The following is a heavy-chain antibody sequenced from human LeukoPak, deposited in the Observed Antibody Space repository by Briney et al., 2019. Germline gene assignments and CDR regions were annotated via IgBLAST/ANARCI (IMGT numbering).Heavy chain of an antibody. CDR1: YGSISGYF. J-gene: IGHJ6*03. Sequence: PSETLSLTCTLPYGSISGYFWSWVRQTAGKGLEWIGRIDTSGSTNYNASLKSRVTMSVDTSKNQVSLKLTSVIAADTALYFCARDRRSATVNSYYYYYLDVWGKGTTVTVSS. V-gene: IGHV4-4*07. CDR2: IDTSGST. D-gene: IGHD4-11*01. CDR3: ARDRRSATVNSYYYYYLDV.